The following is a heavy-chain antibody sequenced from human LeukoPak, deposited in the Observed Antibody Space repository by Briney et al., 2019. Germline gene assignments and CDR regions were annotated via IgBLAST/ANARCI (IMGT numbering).Heavy chain of an antibody. CDR3: ATSSGWYTADY. CDR2: IFYSGST. D-gene: IGHD6-19*01. Sequence: PSETLSLTCTVSGGSISSSSYYWGWIRQPPGKGLEWIGSIFYSGSTYYNPSLKSRVTISLDTSQNQFSLKLSSVTAADTAVYYCATSSGWYTADYWGQGTLVTVSS. CDR1: GGSISSSSYY. V-gene: IGHV4-39*07. J-gene: IGHJ4*02.